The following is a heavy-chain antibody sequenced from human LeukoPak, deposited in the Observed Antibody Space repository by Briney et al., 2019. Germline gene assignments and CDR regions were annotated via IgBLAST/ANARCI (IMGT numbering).Heavy chain of an antibody. J-gene: IGHJ4*02. CDR1: GFTFSSYA. CDR3: ARAGGTAMSITLDY. Sequence: GGSLRLSCAASGFTFSSYAMHWVRQAPGKGLGWVAVISYDGGNKYYADSVKGRFTISRDNSKNTLYLQMNSLRAEDTAVYYCARAGGTAMSITLDYWGQGTLVTVSS. V-gene: IGHV3-30*01. CDR2: ISYDGGNK. D-gene: IGHD5-18*01.